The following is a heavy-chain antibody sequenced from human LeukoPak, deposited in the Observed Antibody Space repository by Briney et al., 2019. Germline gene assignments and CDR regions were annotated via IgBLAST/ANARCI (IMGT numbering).Heavy chain of an antibody. V-gene: IGHV3-9*01. CDR2: ISWNSGSI. CDR1: GFTFDDYA. Sequence: PGRSLRLSCAASGFTFDDYAMHWVRQAPGKGLEWVSGISWNSGSIGYADSVKGRFTISRDNAKNSLYLQMNSLRAEDTALYYCAKAMTYDSSGYFDYWGQGTLVTVSS. D-gene: IGHD3-22*01. J-gene: IGHJ4*02. CDR3: AKAMTYDSSGYFDY.